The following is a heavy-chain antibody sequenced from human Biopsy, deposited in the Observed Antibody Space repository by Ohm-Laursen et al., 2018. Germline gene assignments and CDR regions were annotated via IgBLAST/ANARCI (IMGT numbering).Heavy chain of an antibody. CDR1: GFTVYNNY. CDR3: ARDRYYGSESYYSHYNMDV. CDR2: TNNNGGRT. Sequence: SLRLSCTASGFTVYNNYMTWVRQAPGKGLEWVSSTNNNGGRTYYTDSVKGRFTISRDNSKNTVYLQMNSLRAADTAVYYCARDRYYGSESYYSHYNMDVWGQGTTVSVSS. J-gene: IGHJ6*02. D-gene: IGHD3-10*01. V-gene: IGHV3-66*01.